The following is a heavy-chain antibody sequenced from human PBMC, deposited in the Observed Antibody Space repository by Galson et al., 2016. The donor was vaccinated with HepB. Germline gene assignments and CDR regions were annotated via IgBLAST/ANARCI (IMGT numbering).Heavy chain of an antibody. J-gene: IGHJ2*01. D-gene: IGHD1-14*01. CDR3: AKNGPAHHGGWYFGL. Sequence: SETLSLTCAVSGGSVSSDTWWSWVRQPPGKGLEWIGEVYHSGSTHYNPALKTRIIISVDSSKNEISLKMTSVNAADTAVYYCAKNGPAHHGGWYFGLWGRGTLVTVSS. CDR1: GGSVSSDTW. V-gene: IGHV4-4*02. CDR2: VYHSGST.